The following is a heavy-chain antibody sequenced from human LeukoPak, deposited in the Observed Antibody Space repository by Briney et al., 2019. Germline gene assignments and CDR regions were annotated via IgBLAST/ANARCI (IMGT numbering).Heavy chain of an antibody. CDR1: GFTFSSYA. Sequence: PGGSLRLSCAASGFTFSSYAMHWVRQAPGKGLEWVAVISYDGSNKYYADSVKGRFTISRDNSKNTLYLQMNSLRAEGTAVYYCARAAGWVADCWGQGALVTVSS. V-gene: IGHV3-30-3*01. J-gene: IGHJ4*02. CDR3: ARAAGWVADC. CDR2: ISYDGSNK. D-gene: IGHD6-19*01.